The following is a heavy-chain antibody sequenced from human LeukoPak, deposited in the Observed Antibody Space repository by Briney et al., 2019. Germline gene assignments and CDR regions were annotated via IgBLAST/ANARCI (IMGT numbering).Heavy chain of an antibody. D-gene: IGHD3/OR15-3a*01. CDR1: GFTFTTHW. CDR2: IYPGDSDT. V-gene: IGHV5-51*01. CDR3: ARYYFWTGSYFYDY. J-gene: IGHJ4*02. Sequence: GESLKISCKTSGFTFTTHWIAWVRQKPGEGLELMGTIYPGDSDTNYSPAFQGQVTISADKSTNTAYLLWSSLKASDTAMYYCARYYFWTGSYFYDYWGQGTLVTVSS.